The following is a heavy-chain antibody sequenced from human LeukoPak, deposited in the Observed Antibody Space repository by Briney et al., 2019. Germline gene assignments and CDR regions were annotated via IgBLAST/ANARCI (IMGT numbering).Heavy chain of an antibody. J-gene: IGHJ4*02. CDR2: MWNDGSSK. Sequence: GGSLRLSCAASGFTFSSYGMHWVRQAPGKGLEWVAVMWNDGSSKYYADSVKGRFTISRDNSKNTLYLQMNSLRAEDTAVYYCARDREYSSSFCDYWGQGTLVTVSS. CDR1: GFTFSSYG. D-gene: IGHD6-6*01. V-gene: IGHV3-33*08. CDR3: ARDREYSSSFCDY.